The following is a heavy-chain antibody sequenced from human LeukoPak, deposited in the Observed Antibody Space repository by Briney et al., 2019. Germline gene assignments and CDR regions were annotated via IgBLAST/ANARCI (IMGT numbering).Heavy chain of an antibody. D-gene: IGHD6-25*01. J-gene: IGHJ6*03. Sequence: GGSLRHSCAASGFTFSDYYMSWIRQAPGKGLEWVSYISSSGSTIYYADSVKGRFTISRDNAKNSLYLQMNSLRAEDTAVYYCARVGSSENYYMDVWGKGTTVTVSS. CDR2: ISSSGSTI. CDR3: ARVGSSENYYMDV. CDR1: GFTFSDYY. V-gene: IGHV3-11*01.